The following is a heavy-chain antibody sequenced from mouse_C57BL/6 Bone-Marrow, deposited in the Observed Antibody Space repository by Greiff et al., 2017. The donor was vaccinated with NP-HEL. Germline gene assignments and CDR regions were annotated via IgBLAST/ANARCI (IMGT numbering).Heavy chain of an antibody. CDR3: ARLLWSLYAMDY. CDR2: INPSTGGT. D-gene: IGHD1-1*02. CDR1: GYSFTGYY. V-gene: IGHV1-42*01. Sequence: VQLKESGPELVKPGASVKISCKASGYSFTGYYMNWVKQSPEKSLEWIGEINPSTGGTTYNQKFKAKATLTVDKSSSTAYMQLKSLTSEDSAVYYCARLLWSLYAMDYWGQGTSVTVSS. J-gene: IGHJ4*01.